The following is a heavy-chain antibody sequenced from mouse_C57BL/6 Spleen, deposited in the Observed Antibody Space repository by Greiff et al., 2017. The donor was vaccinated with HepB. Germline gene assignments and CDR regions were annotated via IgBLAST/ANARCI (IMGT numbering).Heavy chain of an antibody. CDR1: GFSFNTYA. J-gene: IGHJ4*01. Sequence: EVKLVESGGGLVQPKGSLKLSCAASGFSFNTYAMNWVRQAPGKGLEWVARIRSKSNNYATYYDDSVKDRFTISRDDSESILYLQMNSLKTEDTAMYYCVRQEIYYYAMDYWGQGTSVTVSS. V-gene: IGHV10-1*01. CDR2: IRSKSNNYAT. CDR3: VRQEIYYYAMDY.